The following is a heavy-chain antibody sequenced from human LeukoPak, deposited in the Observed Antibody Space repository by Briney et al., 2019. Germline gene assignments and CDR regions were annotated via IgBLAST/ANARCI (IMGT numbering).Heavy chain of an antibody. CDR1: GGSISSGGYY. CDR2: IYYSGST. D-gene: IGHD5-18*01. CDR3: ARGYSYGSELDY. Sequence: SETLSLTCTVSGGSISSGGYYWSWIRQHPGKGLEWIGYIYYSGSTYYNPSLKSRATISVDTSKNQFSLKLSSVTAADTAVYYCARGYSYGSELDYWGQGTLVTVSS. V-gene: IGHV4-31*03. J-gene: IGHJ4*02.